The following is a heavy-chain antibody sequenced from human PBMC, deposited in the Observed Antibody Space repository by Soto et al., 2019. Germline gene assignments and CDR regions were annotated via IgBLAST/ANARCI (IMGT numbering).Heavy chain of an antibody. D-gene: IGHD2-2*01. CDR3: ARDGCSSTSCYFLLGNWIGGMDV. V-gene: IGHV1-2*04. J-gene: IGHJ6*02. CDR1: GYTFTGYY. CDR2: INPNSGGT. Sequence: ASVKVSFKASGYTFTGYYMHWVRQAPGQGLEWMGWINPNSGGTNYAQKFQGWVTMTRDTSISTAYMELSRLRSDDTAVYYCARDGCSSTSCYFLLGNWIGGMDVWGQGTTVTVSS.